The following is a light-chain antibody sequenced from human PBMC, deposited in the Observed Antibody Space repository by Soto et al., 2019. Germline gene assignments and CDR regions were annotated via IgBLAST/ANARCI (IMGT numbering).Light chain of an antibody. V-gene: IGKV1-33*01. CDR2: DAS. CDR1: QDISNY. CDR3: QQYDNLPPYT. J-gene: IGKJ2*01. Sequence: DIQMTQSPSSLSASVGDRVTITCQASQDISNYLNWYQQKPGKAPKLLNFDASNLETGVPSRFSGNGSGTDFTFTISSLQPEDISTYYCQQYDNLPPYTFGQGTKLEIK.